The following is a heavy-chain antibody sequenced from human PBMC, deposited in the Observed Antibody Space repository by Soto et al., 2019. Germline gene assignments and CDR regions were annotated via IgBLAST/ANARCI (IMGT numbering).Heavy chain of an antibody. CDR3: ARGKSGYLTFDY. CDR1: GFIVSDNY. V-gene: IGHV3-53*01. D-gene: IGHD5-12*01. CDR2: IYSGGAT. J-gene: IGHJ4*02. Sequence: LGGSLRLSCAASGFIVSDNYMNWVRQTPGKGLEWLSVIYSGGATYYANSVKGRFTISRDNSRNTVSLQMNSLRVEVTAVYFCARGKSGYLTFDYWGQGTLVTVSS.